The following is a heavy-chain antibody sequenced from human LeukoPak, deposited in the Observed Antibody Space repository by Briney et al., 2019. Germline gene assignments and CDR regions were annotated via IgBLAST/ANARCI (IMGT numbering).Heavy chain of an antibody. CDR2: INTGKGNS. D-gene: IGHD3-22*01. V-gene: IGHV1-3*04. J-gene: IGHJ1*01. CDR1: GYTFTNYG. CDR3: ARVPLDDASGHYYPH. Sequence: ASVTVSCTPSGYTFTNYGMHWVRQAPRQSPEWMGWINTGKGNSKSSQKFQDRVTLTRDTSASTAYMELNSLSSEDTAVYYCARVPLDDASGHYYPHWGQGTLVTVSS.